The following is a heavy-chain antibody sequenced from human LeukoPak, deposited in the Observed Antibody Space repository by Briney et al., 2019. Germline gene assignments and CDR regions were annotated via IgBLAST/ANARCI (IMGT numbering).Heavy chain of an antibody. CDR3: ARDPEVPAAAIRGFDY. J-gene: IGHJ4*02. CDR1: GFTFSSYS. CDR2: ISSSSSYI. V-gene: IGHV3-21*01. D-gene: IGHD2-2*01. Sequence: GGSLRLSCAASGFTFSSYSMTWVRQAPGKGLEWVSSISSSSSYIYYADSVKGRFTISRDNAKNSLYLQMNSLRAEDTAVYYCARDPEVPAAAIRGFDYWGQGTLVTVSS.